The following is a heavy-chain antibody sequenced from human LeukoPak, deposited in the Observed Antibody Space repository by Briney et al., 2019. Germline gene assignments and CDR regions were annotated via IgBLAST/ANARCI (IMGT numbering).Heavy chain of an antibody. CDR1: GGSISSSSYY. Sequence: SETLSLTCTVSGGSISSSSYYWGWIRQPPGKGLEWIGSIYYSGSTYYNPSLKSRVTISVDTSKNQFSLNLSSVTAADTAVYYCARDGYTHNWFDPWGQGTLVTVSS. V-gene: IGHV4-39*07. D-gene: IGHD5-24*01. CDR3: ARDGYTHNWFDP. J-gene: IGHJ5*02. CDR2: IYYSGST.